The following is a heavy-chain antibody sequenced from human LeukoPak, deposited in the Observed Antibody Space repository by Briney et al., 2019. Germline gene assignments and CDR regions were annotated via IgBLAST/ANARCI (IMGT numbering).Heavy chain of an antibody. D-gene: IGHD2-8*01. J-gene: IGHJ4*02. CDR3: ARLAGCTNGVSYYFDY. CDR2: IYPGDSDT. Sequence: GESLKISCKGSGYSFTSYWIGWVRRMPGKGLEWMGIIYPGDSDTRYSPSFQGQVTISADKSISTAYLQWSSLKASDTAMYYCARLAGCTNGVSYYFDYWGQGTLVTVSS. V-gene: IGHV5-51*01. CDR1: GYSFTSYW.